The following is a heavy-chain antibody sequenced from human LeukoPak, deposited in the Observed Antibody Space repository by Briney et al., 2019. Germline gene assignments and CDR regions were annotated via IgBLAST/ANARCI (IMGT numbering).Heavy chain of an antibody. Sequence: PGGSLRLSCAASGFTFTDYWMSWVRQAPGKGLEWVANTREDGSEGYYVDSVKGRFTISRDNTKNSLYLQMNSLRAEDTAVYYCARSLTRYSSGWYFDYWGQGTLVTVSS. CDR3: ARSLTRYSSGWYFDY. CDR2: TREDGSEG. V-gene: IGHV3-7*01. CDR1: GFTFTDYW. D-gene: IGHD6-19*01. J-gene: IGHJ4*02.